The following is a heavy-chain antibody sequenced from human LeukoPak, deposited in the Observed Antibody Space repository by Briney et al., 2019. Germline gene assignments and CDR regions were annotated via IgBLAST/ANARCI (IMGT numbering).Heavy chain of an antibody. CDR2: ISYDGSNK. Sequence: GGSLRLSCAASGFTFSNYAMHWVRQAPGEGLEWVAVISYDGSNKYYADSVKGRFTISRDNSKNTLYLQMNSLRAEDTAVYYCARDRDLAYCGGDCVDAFDIWGQGTMVTVSS. CDR3: ARDRDLAYCGGDCVDAFDI. J-gene: IGHJ3*02. CDR1: GFTFSNYA. V-gene: IGHV3-30-3*01. D-gene: IGHD2-21*02.